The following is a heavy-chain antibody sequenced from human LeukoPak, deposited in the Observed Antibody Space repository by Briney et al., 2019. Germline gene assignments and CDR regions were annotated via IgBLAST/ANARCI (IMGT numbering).Heavy chain of an antibody. J-gene: IGHJ6*03. CDR1: GFTFSTYA. V-gene: IGHV3-23*01. Sequence: GGSLRLSCAASGFTFSTYAMTWVRQAPGKGLEWVSGLSGSGSTTYYADSVKGRFTISRDNSKNTLYLQMNSLRAGDTAIYYCARAPPYGGYYYYYYMDVWGKGTTVTVPS. D-gene: IGHD4/OR15-4a*01. CDR2: LSGSGSTT. CDR3: ARAPPYGGYYYYYYMDV.